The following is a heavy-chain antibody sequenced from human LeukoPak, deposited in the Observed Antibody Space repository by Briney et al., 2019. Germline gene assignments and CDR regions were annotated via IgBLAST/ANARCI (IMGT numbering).Heavy chain of an antibody. J-gene: IGHJ5*02. CDR3: AKGDSSRWCSNWFDP. V-gene: IGHV3-23*01. CDR2: ISGSGDST. D-gene: IGHD6-13*01. Sequence: GGSLRLSCAASGFTFSSYGMSWVRQAPGKGLEWVSAISGSGDSTYYADSVKGRFTISRDNSKNTLYLQMNSLRAEATAVYYCAKGDSSRWCSNWFDPWGQGTLVTVSS. CDR1: GFTFSSYG.